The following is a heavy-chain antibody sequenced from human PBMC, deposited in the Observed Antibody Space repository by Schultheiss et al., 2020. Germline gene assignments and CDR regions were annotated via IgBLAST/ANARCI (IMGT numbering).Heavy chain of an antibody. D-gene: IGHD5-18*01. V-gene: IGHV3-66*01. Sequence: GGSLRLSCAASEISVNSNYMTWVRQAPGKGLEWVAVIYSGGLTFYGDSVKGRFTISKDKSRSTLYLQMNSLRAEDTAVYYCAKGLTGYNYAPADAFDIWGQGTMVTVSS. CDR2: IYSGGLT. CDR1: EISVNSNY. CDR3: AKGLTGYNYAPADAFDI. J-gene: IGHJ3*02.